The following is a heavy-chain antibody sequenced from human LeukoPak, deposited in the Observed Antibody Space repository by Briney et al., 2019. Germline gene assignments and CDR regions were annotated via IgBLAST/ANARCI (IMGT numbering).Heavy chain of an antibody. CDR2: IYYSGST. CDR3: AREANYGGNFDY. D-gene: IGHD4-23*01. Sequence: PSETLSLTCTVSGGSISSYYWSWIQQPPGKGLEWIGYIYYSGSTNYNPSLKSRVTISVDTSKNQFSLKLSSVTAADTAVYYCAREANYGGNFDYWGQGTLVTVSS. J-gene: IGHJ4*02. V-gene: IGHV4-59*12. CDR1: GGSISSYY.